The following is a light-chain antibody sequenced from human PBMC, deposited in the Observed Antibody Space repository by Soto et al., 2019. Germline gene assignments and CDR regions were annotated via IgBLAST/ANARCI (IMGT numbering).Light chain of an antibody. CDR3: QQYNSYLWT. CDR1: QSISSW. CDR2: DAS. V-gene: IGKV1-5*01. J-gene: IGKJ1*01. Sequence: DIRMNQSASTLSASVXDRVTITCRASQSISSWLAWYQQKPGKAPKLLIYDASSLESGVPSRFSGSGSGTEFTLTISSLQPDDFATYYCQQYNSYLWTFGQGTKVDIK.